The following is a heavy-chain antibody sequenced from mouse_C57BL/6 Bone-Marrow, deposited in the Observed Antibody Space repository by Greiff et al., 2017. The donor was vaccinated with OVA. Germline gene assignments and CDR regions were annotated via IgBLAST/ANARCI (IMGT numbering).Heavy chain of an antibody. D-gene: IGHD1-1*01. J-gene: IGHJ4*01. CDR1: GFSLTSYA. CDR2: IWTGGGP. V-gene: IGHV2-9-1*01. CDR3: ARPFYYYGSGYAMDY. Sequence: VQVVESGPGLVAPSQSLSITCTVSGFSLTSYAISWVRQPPGTGLEWLGVIWTGGGPNYNSALKSRLSISKDNSKSQVFLKRNSLQTDDTARYYCARPFYYYGSGYAMDYWGQGTSVTVSS.